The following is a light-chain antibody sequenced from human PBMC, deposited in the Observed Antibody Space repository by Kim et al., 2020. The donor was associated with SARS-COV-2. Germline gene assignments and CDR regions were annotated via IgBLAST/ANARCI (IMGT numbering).Light chain of an antibody. CDR3: AAWDDSLNGVV. Sequence: MGASSCAGRRSNVGNNVVNWYQQLPGKAPRLLLYYGDLLPSGVSDRFSGSKFGASASLAIIGLQSEDEADYYCAAWDDSLNGVVFGGGTQLTVL. V-gene: IGLV1-36*01. CDR2: YGD. CDR1: RSNVGNNV. J-gene: IGLJ2*01.